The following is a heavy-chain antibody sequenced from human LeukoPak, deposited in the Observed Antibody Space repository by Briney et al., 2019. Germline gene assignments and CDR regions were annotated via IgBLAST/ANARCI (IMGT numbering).Heavy chain of an antibody. CDR1: GYTFTSYD. D-gene: IGHD3-3*02. V-gene: IGHV1-8*01. J-gene: IGHJ5*02. Sequence: ASVKVSCKASGYTFTSYDINWVRQATGQGLEWMGWMNPNSGNTGYAQKFQGRVNMTRNTFISTAYMELSSLRSEGTAVYYCARRRLSRRGVGYNWFDPWGQGTLVTVSS. CDR3: ARRRLSRRGVGYNWFDP. CDR2: MNPNSGNT.